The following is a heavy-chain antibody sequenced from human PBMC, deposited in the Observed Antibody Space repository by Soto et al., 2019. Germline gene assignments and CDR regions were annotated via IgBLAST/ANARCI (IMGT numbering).Heavy chain of an antibody. CDR1: GFTFSSYG. V-gene: IGHV3-30*18. CDR3: AKGYGSGSYVVDY. J-gene: IGHJ4*02. CDR2: ISYDGSNK. D-gene: IGHD3-10*01. Sequence: QVQLVESGGGVVQPGRSLRLSCAASGFTFSSYGMHWVRQAPGKGLEWVAVISYDGSNKYYADSVKGRFTISRDNSKNTLYLQMNNLRAEDTAVYYCAKGYGSGSYVVDYWGQGTLVTVSS.